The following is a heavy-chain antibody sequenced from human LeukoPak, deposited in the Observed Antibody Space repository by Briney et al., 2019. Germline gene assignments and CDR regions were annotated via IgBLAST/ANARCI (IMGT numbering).Heavy chain of an antibody. Sequence: GGSLRPSYAASGFTFSNAWMSWVRQAPGKGLEWVSALGGSGGGTYYADSVKGRFTISRGNSKNTLYLQMNSLRADDTAVYYCAKAARTGTTFDWFDPWGQGTLVTVSS. J-gene: IGHJ5*02. V-gene: IGHV3-23*01. D-gene: IGHD1-1*01. CDR3: AKAARTGTTFDWFDP. CDR1: GFTFSNAW. CDR2: LGGSGGGT.